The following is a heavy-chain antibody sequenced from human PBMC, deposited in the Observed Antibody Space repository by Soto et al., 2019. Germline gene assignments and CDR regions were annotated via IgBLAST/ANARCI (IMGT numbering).Heavy chain of an antibody. CDR3: ARGTYYDSSGYYYPYYYYGMDV. CDR2: IIPIFGTA. J-gene: IGHJ6*02. CDR1: GGTFSSYA. V-gene: IGHV1-69*13. Sequence: GASVKVSCKASGGTFSSYAISWVRQAPGQGLEWMGGIIPIFGTANYAQKFQGRVTITADESTSTAYMELSSLRSEDTAVYYCARGTYYDSSGYYYPYYYYGMDVWGQGTTVTVSS. D-gene: IGHD3-22*01.